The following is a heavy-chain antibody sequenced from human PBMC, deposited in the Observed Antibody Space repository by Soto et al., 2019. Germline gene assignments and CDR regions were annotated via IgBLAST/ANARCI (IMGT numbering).Heavy chain of an antibody. CDR3: ARGGLWFDNPHDAFDI. J-gene: IGHJ3*02. CDR1: GFTFSSYG. Sequence: PGGSLRLSCAASGFTFSSYGMHWVRQAPGKGLEWVAVIWYDGSNKYYADSVKGRFTISRDNSKNTLYLQMNSLRAEDTAVYYCARGGLWFDNPHDAFDIWGQGTMVTVSS. CDR2: IWYDGSNK. D-gene: IGHD3-10*01. V-gene: IGHV3-33*01.